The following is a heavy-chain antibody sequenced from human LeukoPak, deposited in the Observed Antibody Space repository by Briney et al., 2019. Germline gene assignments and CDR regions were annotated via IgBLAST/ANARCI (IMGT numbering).Heavy chain of an antibody. CDR2: IYSGGST. D-gene: IGHD5-18*01. J-gene: IGHJ3*02. V-gene: IGHV3-66*01. Sequence: PGGSLRLSCAASGFTVSSNYMSWVRQAPGKGLEWVSVIYSGGSTYYADSVKGRFTISRDNSKNTLYLQMNSLRAEDTAVYYCARDAAMIPDAFDIRGQGTMVTVSS. CDR1: GFTVSSNY. CDR3: ARDAAMIPDAFDI.